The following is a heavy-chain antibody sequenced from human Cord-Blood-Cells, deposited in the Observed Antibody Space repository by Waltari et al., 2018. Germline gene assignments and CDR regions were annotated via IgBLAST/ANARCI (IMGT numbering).Heavy chain of an antibody. D-gene: IGHD1-26*01. Sequence: EVQLLESGGGLVQPGGSLRLSCAASGFTFSSYAMSWVRQAPGKGLEWVSAISGSGGSKYYADSVKGRCTISRDNSKNTLYLQMNSLRAEDTAVYYCAKFSGSYYYFDYWGQGTLVTVSS. J-gene: IGHJ4*02. CDR3: AKFSGSYYYFDY. CDR1: GFTFSSYA. V-gene: IGHV3-23*01. CDR2: ISGSGGSK.